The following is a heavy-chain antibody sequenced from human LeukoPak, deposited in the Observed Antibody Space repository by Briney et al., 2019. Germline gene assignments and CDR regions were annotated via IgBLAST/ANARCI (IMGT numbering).Heavy chain of an antibody. CDR2: ISSSGSTI. D-gene: IGHD1-26*01. CDR3: ARVERATGVVYFDY. CDR1: GFTFSSYE. J-gene: IGHJ4*02. V-gene: IGHV3-48*03. Sequence: PGGSLRLSCAASGFTFSSYEMNWVRQAPGKGLEWVSYISSSGSTIYYADSEKGRFTISRDNAKNSLYLQMNSLRAEDTALYYCARVERATGVVYFDYWGQGTLVTVSS.